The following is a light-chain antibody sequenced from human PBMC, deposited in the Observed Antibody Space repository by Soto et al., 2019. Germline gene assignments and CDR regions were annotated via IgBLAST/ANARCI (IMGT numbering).Light chain of an antibody. J-gene: IGLJ1*01. CDR1: SSDVGGYNY. Sequence: QSALTQPASVSGSPGQSITISCTGTSSDVGGYNYVPWYQQHPGKAPKPMIYDVSNRPSGVSNRFSGSKSGNTASLTISGLQAEDEADYYRSSYTSSRYVFGNGTKATV. CDR2: DVS. V-gene: IGLV2-14*01. CDR3: SSYTSSRYV.